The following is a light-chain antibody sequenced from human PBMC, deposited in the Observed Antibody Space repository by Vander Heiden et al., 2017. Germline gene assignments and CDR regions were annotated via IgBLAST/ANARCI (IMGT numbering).Light chain of an antibody. CDR1: SSDVGGYNY. Sequence: QSALTQPASVSGSPGHSITISCTGTSSDVGGYNYVSWYQQHPGKAPKLMIDDVSNRPSGVSNRFSGSKSGNTASLTISGLQAEDEADYYCSSYTSSFYVFGTGTKVTVL. J-gene: IGLJ1*01. CDR3: SSYTSSFYV. V-gene: IGLV2-14*03. CDR2: DVS.